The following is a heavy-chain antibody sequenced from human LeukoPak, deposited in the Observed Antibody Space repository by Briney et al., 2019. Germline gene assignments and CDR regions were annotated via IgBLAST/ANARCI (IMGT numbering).Heavy chain of an antibody. CDR1: GGSISSSSYY. Sequence: PSETLSLTCTASGGSISSSSYYWGWIRQPPGKGLEWIGSIYYSGSTYYNPSLKSRVTISVDTSKNQFSLKLSSVTAADTAVYYCARPRYCSSTSCYPQGGWFDPWGQGTLVTVSS. CDR3: ARPRYCSSTSCYPQGGWFDP. V-gene: IGHV4-39*01. J-gene: IGHJ5*02. CDR2: IYYSGST. D-gene: IGHD2-2*01.